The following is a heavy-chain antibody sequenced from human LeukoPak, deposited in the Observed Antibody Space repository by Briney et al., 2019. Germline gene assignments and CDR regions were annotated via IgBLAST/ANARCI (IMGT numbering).Heavy chain of an antibody. CDR1: GYTFSSYG. CDR2: ISAYNGNT. J-gene: IGHJ4*02. Sequence: ASVKVSCKASGYTFSSYGISWVRQAPGQGLEWLGYISAYNGNTNYAQKVQGRITMTTDTSTSTAYMEMRSLRSDGTAVYYCARDCSGSSRYWIHWGQGTLVTVSS. CDR3: ARDCSGSSRYWIH. D-gene: IGHD2-15*01. V-gene: IGHV1-18*01.